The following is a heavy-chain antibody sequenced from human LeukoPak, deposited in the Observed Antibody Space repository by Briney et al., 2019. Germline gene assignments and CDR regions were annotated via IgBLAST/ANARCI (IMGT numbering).Heavy chain of an antibody. V-gene: IGHV4-59*01. Sequence: PSETLSLTCTVSGGSISSYYWSWIRQPPGKGLEWIGYIYYSGSTNYNPSLKSRVTMSVDTSKNQFSLKLSSVTAADTAVYYCARQQTVYYYASSGYYIRGPNAFDIWGQGTMVTVSS. CDR3: ARQQTVYYYASSGYYIRGPNAFDI. J-gene: IGHJ3*02. CDR2: IYYSGST. D-gene: IGHD3-22*01. CDR1: GGSISSYY.